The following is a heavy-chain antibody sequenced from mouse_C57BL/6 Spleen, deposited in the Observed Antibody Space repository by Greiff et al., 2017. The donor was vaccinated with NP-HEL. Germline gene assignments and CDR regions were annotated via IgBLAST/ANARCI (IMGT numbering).Heavy chain of an antibody. Sequence: VQLQQPGTELVKPGASVKLSCKASGSTFTSYWMPWVKQRPGQGLEWIGNINPSNGGTNYNEKFKSKATLTVDKSSSTAYMQLSSLTSEDSAVYYCARYYDYDGAWFAYWGQGTLVTVSA. J-gene: IGHJ3*01. CDR3: ARYYDYDGAWFAY. CDR2: INPSNGGT. CDR1: GSTFTSYW. V-gene: IGHV1-53*01. D-gene: IGHD2-4*01.